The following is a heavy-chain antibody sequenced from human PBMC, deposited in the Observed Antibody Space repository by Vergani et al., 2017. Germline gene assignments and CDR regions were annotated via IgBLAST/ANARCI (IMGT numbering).Heavy chain of an antibody. V-gene: IGHV4-39*01. D-gene: IGHD3-22*01. CDR2: IYYSGST. CDR1: GGSISSYY. CDR3: ARWTPYDSSGYPNAFDI. J-gene: IGHJ3*02. Sequence: QVQLQESGPGLVKPSETLSLTCTVSGGSISSYYWGWIRQPPGKGLEWIGSIYYSGSTYYNPSLKSRVTISVDTSKNQFSLKLSSVTAADTAVYYCARWTPYDSSGYPNAFDIWGQGTMVTVSS.